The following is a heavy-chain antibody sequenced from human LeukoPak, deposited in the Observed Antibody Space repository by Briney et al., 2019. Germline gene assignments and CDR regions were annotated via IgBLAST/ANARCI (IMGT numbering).Heavy chain of an antibody. CDR3: ARMPRYSSSSTYFDS. J-gene: IGHJ4*02. CDR2: IDWGDDK. D-gene: IGHD6-6*01. V-gene: IGHV2-70*11. CDR1: GFSLSTSGMC. Sequence: SGPALVKPTQTLTLTCTFSGFSLSTSGMCVNWIRQPPGKALEWLARIDWGDDKYYNTSLKTRLTTSKDTSKNQVVLTMTNMDPVDTATYYCARMPRYSSSSTYFDSWGQGTPVTVSS.